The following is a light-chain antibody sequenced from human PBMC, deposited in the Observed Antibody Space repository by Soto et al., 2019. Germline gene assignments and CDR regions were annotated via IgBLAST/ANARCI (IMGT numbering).Light chain of an antibody. CDR2: DVS. CDR1: SSDVGGYNF. V-gene: IGLV2-11*01. CDR3: CSYAGSYTWV. J-gene: IGLJ1*01. Sequence: QSALTQPRSVSGSPGQSVTISCTGTSSDVGGYNFVSRYQQHPGKAPKLMIYDVSKRPSGVPDRFSGSKSANTASLTISGLQAEDEADYYCCSYAGSYTWVFGTGTKLTVL.